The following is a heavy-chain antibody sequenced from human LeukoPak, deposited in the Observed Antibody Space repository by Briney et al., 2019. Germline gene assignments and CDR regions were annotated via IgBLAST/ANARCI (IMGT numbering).Heavy chain of an antibody. CDR1: GFTVSANY. CDR2: IYTNGAT. J-gene: IGHJ4*02. CDR3: AKGGRWLLGSLYFDY. Sequence: PGGSLRLSCAASGFTVSANYMSWVRQAPAKGLEWVSVIYTNGATYHADSVKGRFTISRDNSKNTVYLQMNSLRAEDTAVYYCAKGGRWLLGSLYFDYWGQGALVTVSS. D-gene: IGHD5-12*01. V-gene: IGHV3-53*05.